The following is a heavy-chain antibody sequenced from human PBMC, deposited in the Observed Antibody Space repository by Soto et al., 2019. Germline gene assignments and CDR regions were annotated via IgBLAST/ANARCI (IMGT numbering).Heavy chain of an antibody. Sequence: QVQLVQSGAEVEKPGSSVKVSCKASGGTFSSFTISWVRQAPGQGLEWMGGFIRVSGPAHYAQQFQGRVTLTADEYSNTTYMELSSRRSADTAVYYCAKMICSGGSCYSGWFDPWGQGTLVIVAS. CDR2: FIRVSGPA. CDR3: AKMICSGGSCYSGWFDP. J-gene: IGHJ5*02. CDR1: GGTFSSFT. V-gene: IGHV1-69*01. D-gene: IGHD2-15*01.